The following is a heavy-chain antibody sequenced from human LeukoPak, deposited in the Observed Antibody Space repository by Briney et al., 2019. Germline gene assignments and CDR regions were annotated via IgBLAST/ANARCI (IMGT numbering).Heavy chain of an antibody. CDR2: IYYSGST. CDR1: GGSISSSSYY. D-gene: IGHD6-13*01. CDR3: ARWSSWYYFDY. Sequence: SETLSLTCAVSGGSISSSSYYWGWIRQPPGKGLEWIGYIYYSGSTNYNSSLKSRVTISVDTSRDQFSLKLTSVTAADTAVYYCARWSSWYYFDYWGQGTLVTVSS. V-gene: IGHV4-61*05. J-gene: IGHJ4*02.